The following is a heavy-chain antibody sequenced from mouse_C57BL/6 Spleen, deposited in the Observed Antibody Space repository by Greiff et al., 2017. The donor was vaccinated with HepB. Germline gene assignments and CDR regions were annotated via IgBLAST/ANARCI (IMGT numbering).Heavy chain of an antibody. V-gene: IGHV1-69*01. CDR1: GYTFTSYW. Sequence: QVQLQQPGAELVMPGASVKLSCKASGYTFTSYWMHWVKQRPGQGLEWIGEIDPSDSYTNYNQKFKGKSTLTVDKSSSTAYMQLSSLTSEDSAVYYCARWGNEMDYWAQGTSVTVSS. CDR3: ARWGNEMDY. CDR2: IDPSDSYT. J-gene: IGHJ4*01.